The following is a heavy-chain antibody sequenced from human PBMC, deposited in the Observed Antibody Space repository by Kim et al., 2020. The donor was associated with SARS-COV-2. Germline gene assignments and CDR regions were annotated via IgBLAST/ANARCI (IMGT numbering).Heavy chain of an antibody. J-gene: IGHJ4*02. Sequence: DFVRDRFTISRGQSKNTLVLQMNSLRVDDTAVYYCATVGAGSFDYWGQGTLVTVSS. V-gene: IGHV3-66*01. CDR3: ATVGAGSFDY. D-gene: IGHD3-16*01.